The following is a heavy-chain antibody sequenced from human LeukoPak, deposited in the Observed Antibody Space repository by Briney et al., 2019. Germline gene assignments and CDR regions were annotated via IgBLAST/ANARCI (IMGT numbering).Heavy chain of an antibody. Sequence: GGSLRLSCVASGFTFSSHWMHWVRQAPGKGLLWVSRINGDGSSTSYADSVKGQFTISRDNAKNTLYLQMNSLRAEDTAVYYCARGPYYFGSGDWGQGTLVTVSS. J-gene: IGHJ4*02. CDR2: INGDGSST. D-gene: IGHD3-10*01. V-gene: IGHV3-74*01. CDR3: ARGPYYFGSGD. CDR1: GFTFSSHW.